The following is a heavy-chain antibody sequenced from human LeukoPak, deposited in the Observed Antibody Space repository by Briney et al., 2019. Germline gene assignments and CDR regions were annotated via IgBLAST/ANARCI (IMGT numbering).Heavy chain of an antibody. J-gene: IGHJ4*02. CDR2: ISESGAGT. D-gene: IGHD3-10*01. V-gene: IGHV3-23*01. CDR1: GFTFSSYA. CDR3: AKGLYYYGSGSLDY. Sequence: GGSLRLSCAASGFTFSSYAMSWVRQAPGKGLDYVAGISESGAGTYYVDSVKGRFTISRDNSKNTLFLQMNSLRAEDTAVYYCAKGLYYYGSGSLDYWGLGTLVSVSS.